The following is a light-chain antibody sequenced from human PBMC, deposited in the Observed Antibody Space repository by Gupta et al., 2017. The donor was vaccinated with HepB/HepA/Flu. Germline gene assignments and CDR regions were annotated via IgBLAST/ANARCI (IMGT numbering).Light chain of an antibody. CDR2: DNN. Sequence: QSVLTQPPSVSAAPGQKVTISCSGSSSNIGHNYVSWYQQHPGTAPKHLIYDNNKRLSGSPDRFSDSKSGTSATLGITGLQAGDEADYYCRAWDSSLSAGRVFGGGTKLTVL. CDR3: RAWDSSLSAGRV. CDR1: SSNIGHNY. V-gene: IGLV1-51*01. J-gene: IGLJ2*01.